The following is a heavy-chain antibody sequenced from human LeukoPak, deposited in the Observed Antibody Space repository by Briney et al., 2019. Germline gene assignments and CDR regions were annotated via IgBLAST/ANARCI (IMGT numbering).Heavy chain of an antibody. J-gene: IGHJ6*02. CDR3: SREKDIVVVVPAMDV. Sequence: GGSLRLSCAASGFTFSSYGMHWVRQAPGKGLEWVAVISYDGSNKYYADSVKGRFTISRDNSKNTLYLQMNSLRAEDTAVYYCSREKDIVVVVPAMDVWGQGTTVTVSS. V-gene: IGHV3-30*03. CDR1: GFTFSSYG. D-gene: IGHD2-15*01. CDR2: ISYDGSNK.